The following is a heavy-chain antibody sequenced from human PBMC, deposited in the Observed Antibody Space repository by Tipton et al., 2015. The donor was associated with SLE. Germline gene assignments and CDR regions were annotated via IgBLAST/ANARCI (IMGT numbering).Heavy chain of an antibody. V-gene: IGHV3-7*01. Sequence: QLVQSGGGLVKPGGSLRLSCEGSGFTFSDFWMSWVRQAPGKGLEWVANIKEDGSDRSDSVRGRFTISRDNAQSSLYLQMNRLTSGDTAVYYCARETSSGAFDIWGQGTMVTVSS. CDR1: GFTFSDFW. J-gene: IGHJ3*02. D-gene: IGHD3-10*01. CDR3: ARETSSGAFDI. CDR2: IKEDGSDR.